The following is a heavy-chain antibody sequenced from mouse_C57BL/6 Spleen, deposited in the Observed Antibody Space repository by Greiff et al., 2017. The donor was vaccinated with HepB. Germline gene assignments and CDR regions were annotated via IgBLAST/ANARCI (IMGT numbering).Heavy chain of an antibody. CDR3: ARSCLGNYDYFDY. Sequence: VQLQQSGTELVKPGASVKLSCKASGYTFTSYWMHWVKQRPGHGLEWIGNINPSTGSTNSNEKFKSKATLTVDKSSNTAYMQLSSLTSEDSAVYYCARSCLGNYDYFDYWGQGTTLTVSS. D-gene: IGHD2-1*01. V-gene: IGHV1-53*01. J-gene: IGHJ2*01. CDR1: GYTFTSYW. CDR2: INPSTGST.